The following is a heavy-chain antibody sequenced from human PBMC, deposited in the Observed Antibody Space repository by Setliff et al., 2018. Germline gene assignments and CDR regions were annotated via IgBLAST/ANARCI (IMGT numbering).Heavy chain of an antibody. CDR1: GDSFSDYY. D-gene: IGHD2-15*01. V-gene: IGHV3-15*01. Sequence: ETLSLTCAVYGDSFSDYYWSWIRQPAGKGLEWIGRIKSKTDGGTTDYAAPVKGRFTSARDDSKNTLYLQMNSLNTEDTAVYYCTTDKCCGAPVYFYYGMDVWGQGTTVTVSS. CDR3: TTDKCCGAPVYFYYGMDV. J-gene: IGHJ6*02. CDR2: IKSKTDGGTT.